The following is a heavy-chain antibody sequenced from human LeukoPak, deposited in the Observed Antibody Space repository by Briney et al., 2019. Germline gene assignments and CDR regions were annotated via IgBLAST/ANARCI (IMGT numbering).Heavy chain of an antibody. CDR3: ARDRVGTGRALLDL. Sequence: GGSLRLSCAASGFTVNSNYMSWVRQAPGKGLEWVSIIYSGGSTYYADSVKGRFTISRDNSKNTLYLQMNSLKDEDTAVYYCARDRVGTGRALLDLWGQGTLVTVSS. V-gene: IGHV3-53*01. J-gene: IGHJ5*02. CDR1: GFTVNSNY. D-gene: IGHD1-14*01. CDR2: IYSGGST.